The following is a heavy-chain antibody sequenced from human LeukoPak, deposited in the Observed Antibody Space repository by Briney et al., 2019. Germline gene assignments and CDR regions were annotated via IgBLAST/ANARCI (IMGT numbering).Heavy chain of an antibody. J-gene: IGHJ4*02. Sequence: PSETLSLTCTVSGGSISSYYWSWIRQPPGKGLEWIGHIYDDGSTKYSPSLQSRLTLSVDTSKNHFSLKLSSVTAADTAVYYCARYSGKPTWFFDYWGQGSLVTVSS. D-gene: IGHD1-26*01. V-gene: IGHV4-59*01. CDR3: ARYSGKPTWFFDY. CDR2: IYDDGST. CDR1: GGSISSYY.